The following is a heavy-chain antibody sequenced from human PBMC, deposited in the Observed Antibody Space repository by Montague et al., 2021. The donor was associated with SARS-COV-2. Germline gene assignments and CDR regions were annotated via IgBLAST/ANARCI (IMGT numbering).Heavy chain of an antibody. CDR1: GFAFDEYS. J-gene: IGHJ3*02. Sequence: SLRLSCAASGFAFDEYSMNWVRQAPGKGLEWVAGIRRDSSNIDYADSVKGRFSISRDNAKNSLYLQMNSLRAEDTALYYCAKDTNIAAAGIMHVNDAFDIWGQGTLVTVSS. D-gene: IGHD6-13*01. V-gene: IGHV3-9*01. CDR2: IRRDSSNI. CDR3: AKDTNIAAAGIMHVNDAFDI.